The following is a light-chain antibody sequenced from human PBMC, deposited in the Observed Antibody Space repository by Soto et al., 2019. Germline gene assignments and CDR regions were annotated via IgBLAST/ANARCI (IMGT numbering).Light chain of an antibody. CDR2: AAS. Sequence: DIQMTQSPTSLSASVGDRVTITCRASQDIRNFVAWYQQKPGKAPKLLIYAASTLPSGVPSRFSGSGSGTDFTLTINNLQHEDVATYSCQKYSSVPVFGPGTKVEIK. CDR3: QKYSSVPV. CDR1: QDIRNF. J-gene: IGKJ3*01. V-gene: IGKV1-27*01.